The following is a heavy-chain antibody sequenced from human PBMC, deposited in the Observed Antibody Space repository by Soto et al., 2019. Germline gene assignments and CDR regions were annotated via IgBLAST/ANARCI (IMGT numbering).Heavy chain of an antibody. CDR2: IYYSGST. Sequence: PSETLSLTCTVSGGSISSGGYYWSWIRQHPGKGLEWIGYIYYSGSTYYNPSLKSRVTISVDTSKNQFSLKLSSVTAADTAVYYCARGGPDLFTVLMVYAIRTPNWFDPWGQGTLVTVSS. J-gene: IGHJ5*02. CDR1: GGSISSGGYY. CDR3: ARGGPDLFTVLMVYAIRTPNWFDP. D-gene: IGHD2-8*01. V-gene: IGHV4-31*03.